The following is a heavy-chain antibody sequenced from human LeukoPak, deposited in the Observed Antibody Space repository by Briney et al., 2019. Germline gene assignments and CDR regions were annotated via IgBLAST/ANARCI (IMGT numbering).Heavy chain of an antibody. CDR3: ARGLLFSWFDP. CDR2: IYYSGST. V-gene: IGHV4-39*07. J-gene: IGHJ5*02. D-gene: IGHD2-21*02. CDR1: GGSISSSSYY. Sequence: SETLSLTCTVSGGSISSSSYYWGWIRQPPGKGLEWIGSIYYSGSTYYNPSLKSRVTISVDTSKNQFSLKLSSVTAADTAVYYCARGLLFSWFDPWGQGTLVTVSS.